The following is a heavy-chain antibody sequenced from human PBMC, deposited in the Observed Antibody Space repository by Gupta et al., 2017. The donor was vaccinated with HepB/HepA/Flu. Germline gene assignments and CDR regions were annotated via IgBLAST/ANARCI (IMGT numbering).Heavy chain of an antibody. Sequence: QVQLQESCPGLVKPSQTLSLTCTVSVGSISSGDYYWSWIRQPPGKGLEWIGYIYYSGSTYYNPSLKSRVTISVDTSKNQFSLKLSSVTAADTAVYYCDRVLGYCSSTSCQKRINWFDPWGQGTLVTVSS. CDR3: DRVLGYCSSTSCQKRINWFDP. V-gene: IGHV4-30-4*01. D-gene: IGHD2-2*01. CDR1: VGSISSGDYY. CDR2: IYYSGST. J-gene: IGHJ5*02.